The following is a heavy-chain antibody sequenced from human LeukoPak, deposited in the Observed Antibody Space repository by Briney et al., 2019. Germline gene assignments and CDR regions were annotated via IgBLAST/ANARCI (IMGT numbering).Heavy chain of an antibody. D-gene: IGHD3-22*01. CDR3: ARGDYYDSSGYFDY. CDR1: GYTFTNFA. Sequence: ASVKVSCKASGYTFTNFAIHWVHQAPGRRLEWMGWINAGHGNTKYSEDFQGRVTITRDTSTSTAYMELSSLRSEDTAVYYCARGDYYDSSGYFDYWGQGTLVTVSS. V-gene: IGHV1-3*03. J-gene: IGHJ4*02. CDR2: INAGHGNT.